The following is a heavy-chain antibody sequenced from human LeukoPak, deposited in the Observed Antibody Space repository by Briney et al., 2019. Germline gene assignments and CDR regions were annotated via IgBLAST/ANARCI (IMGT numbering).Heavy chain of an antibody. J-gene: IGHJ4*02. Sequence: GGSLRLSCTASGFSFSTYGMHWVRQAPGKGLEWVAGIWFHGGKKYHADSVKGRFTISRDNSENTLYLQMNSLRADDTAAYYCAKDSASTSGYFDYWGQGTLVTVSS. CDR1: GFSFSTYG. V-gene: IGHV3-33*06. CDR2: IWFHGGKK. D-gene: IGHD3-10*01. CDR3: AKDSASTSGYFDY.